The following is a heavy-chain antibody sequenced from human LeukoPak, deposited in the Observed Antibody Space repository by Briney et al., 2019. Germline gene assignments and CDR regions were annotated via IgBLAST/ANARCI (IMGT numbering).Heavy chain of an antibody. D-gene: IGHD6-13*01. CDR3: AKDSALYSSSFAYFDY. V-gene: IGHV3-9*01. CDR2: ISWNSGSI. J-gene: IGHJ4*02. Sequence: GGSLRLSCAASGFTFDDYAMHWVRQASGKGLEWVSGISWNSGSIGYADSVKGRFTISRDNAKNSLYLQMNSLRAEDTALYYCAKDSALYSSSFAYFDYWGQGTLVTVSS. CDR1: GFTFDDYA.